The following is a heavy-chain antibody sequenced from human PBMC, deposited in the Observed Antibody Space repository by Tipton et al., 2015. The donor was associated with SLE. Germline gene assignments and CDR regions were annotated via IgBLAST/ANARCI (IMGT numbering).Heavy chain of an antibody. J-gene: IGHJ4*02. V-gene: IGHV4-61*09. CDR2: IHTSGST. CDR3: AKEGGYVVRDNY. CDR1: GGSISSGSYY. D-gene: IGHD3-9*01. Sequence: TLSLTCTVSGGSISSGSYYWSWIRQPAGKGLEWIGYIHTSGSTNYNPSLKSRVTMSLDTSENYFSLKLSSVTAADTAVYYCAKEGGYVVRDNYWGQGTLVTVSS.